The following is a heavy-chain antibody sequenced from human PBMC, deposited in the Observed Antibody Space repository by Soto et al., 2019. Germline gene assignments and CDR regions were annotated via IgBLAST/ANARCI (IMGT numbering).Heavy chain of an antibody. CDR1: GFSLSDPRMG. Sequence: QVTLKESGPVLVKPTETLTLTCTVSGFSLSDPRMGVSWIRQPPGKALQWLAHIFSNDEKSYSTSLKTRLTISKDTSKCQVVLTMTNMDPVDTATYCCARSTLTTTTHFVYWGQGTLVTVSS. D-gene: IGHD1-1*01. CDR2: IFSNDEK. J-gene: IGHJ4*02. CDR3: ARSTLTTTTHFVY. V-gene: IGHV2-26*01.